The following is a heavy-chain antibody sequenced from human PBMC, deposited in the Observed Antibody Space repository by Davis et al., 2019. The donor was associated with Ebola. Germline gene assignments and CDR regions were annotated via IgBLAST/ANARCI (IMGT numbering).Heavy chain of an antibody. CDR1: GFTVSSNY. CDR3: ARRFLDYGDLYYYYGKDV. Sequence: PGGSLRLSCAASGFTVSSNYMSWVRQAPGKGLEWVSVIYSGGSTYYADSVKGRFTISRDNSKNTLYLQMNSLRAEDTAVYYCARRFLDYGDLYYYYGKDVWGQGTTVTVSS. D-gene: IGHD4-17*01. V-gene: IGHV3-53*01. CDR2: IYSGGST. J-gene: IGHJ6*02.